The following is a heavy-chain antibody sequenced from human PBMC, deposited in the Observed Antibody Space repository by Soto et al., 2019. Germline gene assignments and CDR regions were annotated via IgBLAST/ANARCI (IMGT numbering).Heavy chain of an antibody. CDR1: GFTFSSYG. D-gene: IGHD1-26*01. CDR2: ISYDGSNK. CDR3: AKEIPWELLRGDAFDI. Sequence: QVQLVESGGGVVQPGRSLRLSCAASGFTFSSYGMHWVRQAPGKGLEWVAVISYDGSNKYYADSVKGRFTISRDNSKNTLYLQMNSLRAEDTAVYYCAKEIPWELLRGDAFDIWGQGTMVTVSS. V-gene: IGHV3-30*18. J-gene: IGHJ3*02.